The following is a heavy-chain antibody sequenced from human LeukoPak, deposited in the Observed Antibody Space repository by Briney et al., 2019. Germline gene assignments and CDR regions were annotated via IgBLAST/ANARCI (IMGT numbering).Heavy chain of an antibody. Sequence: GGSLRLSCAASGFTFVDYGMSWVRQAPGKGLEWVSGINWNGGSTGYADSVKGRFTISRDNAKNSLYLQMNSLRAEDTAVYYCASRREYYDSSGYPVLYYFDYWGQGTLVTVSS. D-gene: IGHD3-22*01. CDR3: ASRREYYDSSGYPVLYYFDY. J-gene: IGHJ4*02. CDR1: GFTFVDYG. V-gene: IGHV3-20*04. CDR2: INWNGGST.